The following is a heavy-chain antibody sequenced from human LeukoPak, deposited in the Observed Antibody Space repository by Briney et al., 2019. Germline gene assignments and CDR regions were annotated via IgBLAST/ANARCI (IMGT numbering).Heavy chain of an antibody. CDR3: TRDEGYTQAAGVY. CDR2: IRSKAYGGTT. V-gene: IGHV3-49*05. J-gene: IGHJ4*02. CDR1: GFTFGDYA. Sequence: KPGGSLRLSCTASGFTFGDYAMSWFRQAPGKGLEWVGFIRSKAYGGTTEYAASVKGRFTISRDDSKSIAYLQMNSLKTEDTAVYYCTRDEGYTQAAGVYWGQGTLVTVSS. D-gene: IGHD2-15*01.